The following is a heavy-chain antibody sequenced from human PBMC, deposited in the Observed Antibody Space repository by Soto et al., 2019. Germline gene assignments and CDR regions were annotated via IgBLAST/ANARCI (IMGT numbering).Heavy chain of an antibody. CDR3: ARYPLTDGTPPQLYYYYGMDV. D-gene: IGHD1-1*01. V-gene: IGHV4-30-4*01. J-gene: IGHJ6*02. CDR1: GGSISSGDYY. Sequence: QVQLQESGPGLVKPSQTLSLTCTVSGGSISSGDYYWSWIRQPPGKGLEWIGYIYYSGSTYYNPSLKSRVTISVDTSKNQFSLKLSSVTAADTAVYYCARYPLTDGTPPQLYYYYGMDVWGQGTTVTVSS. CDR2: IYYSGST.